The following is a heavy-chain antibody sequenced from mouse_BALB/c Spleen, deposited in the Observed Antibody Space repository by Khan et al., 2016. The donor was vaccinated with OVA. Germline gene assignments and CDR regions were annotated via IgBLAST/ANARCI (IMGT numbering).Heavy chain of an antibody. CDR1: GFTFSSFG. D-gene: IGHD2-3*01. Sequence: EVELVESGGGLVQPGGSRKLSCAAAGFTFSSFGMHWVRQAPEKGLEWVAYISSGSSTIDYADTVKGRFTISRDNLKNTLFLQLTVLRSEDTAMYFCARMRIYDGYYGGAMDYWGQGTSVTVSS. CDR3: ARMRIYDGYYGGAMDY. V-gene: IGHV5-17*02. CDR2: ISSGSSTI. J-gene: IGHJ4*01.